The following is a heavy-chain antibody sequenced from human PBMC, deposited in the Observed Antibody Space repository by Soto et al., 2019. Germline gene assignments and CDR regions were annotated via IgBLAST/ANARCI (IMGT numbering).Heavy chain of an antibody. Sequence: QVQLVESGGGVVQPGRSLRLSCAASGFTFSSYAMHWVRQAPGKGLEWVAVISYDGSNKYYADSVKGRFTISRDNSKNTLYLQMNSLRAEDTAVYYCATAWWELHYWGQGTLDTVSS. V-gene: IGHV3-30-3*01. CDR2: ISYDGSNK. D-gene: IGHD1-26*01. CDR3: ATAWWELHY. CDR1: GFTFSSYA. J-gene: IGHJ4*02.